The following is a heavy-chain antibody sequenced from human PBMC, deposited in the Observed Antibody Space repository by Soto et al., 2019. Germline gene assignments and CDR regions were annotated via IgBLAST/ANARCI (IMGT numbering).Heavy chain of an antibody. J-gene: IGHJ4*02. Sequence: SETLSLTCSVSGVSISSYFWSWIRQPPGRGLEWIGYTYHRGSTNYSPSLRSRVAISLDTSENQFSLKVNSVTAADTAVYYCARIGGYHGPLDYWGQGTPVTVSS. CDR2: TYHRGST. V-gene: IGHV4-59*01. D-gene: IGHD2-15*01. CDR1: GVSISSYF. CDR3: ARIGGYHGPLDY.